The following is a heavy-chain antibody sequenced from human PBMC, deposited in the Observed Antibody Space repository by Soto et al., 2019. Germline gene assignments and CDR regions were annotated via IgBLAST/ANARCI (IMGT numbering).Heavy chain of an antibody. D-gene: IGHD3-22*01. CDR1: GGSISSCY. V-gene: IGHV4-59*01. CDR2: IYYSGST. CDR3: ARSPYDSSGYYYRWFDP. Sequence: SETLSLTCTVSGGSISSCYWSWIRQPPGKGLEWIGYIYYSGSTNYNPSLKSRVTISVDTSKNQFSLKLSSVTAADTAVYYCARSPYDSSGYYYRWFDPWGQGTLVTVS. J-gene: IGHJ5*02.